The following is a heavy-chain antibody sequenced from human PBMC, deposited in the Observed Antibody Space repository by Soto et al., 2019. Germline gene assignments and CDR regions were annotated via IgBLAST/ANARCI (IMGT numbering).Heavy chain of an antibody. CDR1: GFTFDDYA. D-gene: IGHD4-17*01. V-gene: IGHV3-9*01. J-gene: IGHJ4*02. CDR3: AKDPYGDYAEVADY. Sequence: EVQLVESGGGLVQPGRSLRLSCAASGFTFDDYAMHWVRQAPGKGLEWVSGISWNSGSIGYADSVKGRFTISRDNAKNSLYLQMNSLRAEDTALYYCAKDPYGDYAEVADYWGQGTLVTVSS. CDR2: ISWNSGSI.